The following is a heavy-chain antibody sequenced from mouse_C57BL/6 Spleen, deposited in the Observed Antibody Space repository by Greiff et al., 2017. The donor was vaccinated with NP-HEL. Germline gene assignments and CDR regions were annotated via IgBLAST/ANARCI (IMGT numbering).Heavy chain of an antibody. CDR1: GYTFTSYG. V-gene: IGHV1-81*01. Sequence: QVHVKQSGAELARPGASVKLSCKASGYTFTSYGISWVKQRTGQGLEWIGEIYPRSGNTYYNEKFKGKATLTADKSSSTAYMELRSLTSEDSAVYFCARSGATDYFDYWGQGTTLTVSA. D-gene: IGHD3-2*02. J-gene: IGHJ2*01. CDR2: IYPRSGNT. CDR3: ARSGATDYFDY.